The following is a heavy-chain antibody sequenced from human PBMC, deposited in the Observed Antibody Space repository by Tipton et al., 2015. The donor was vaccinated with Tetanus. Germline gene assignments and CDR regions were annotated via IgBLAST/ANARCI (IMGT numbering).Heavy chain of an antibody. D-gene: IGHD1-20*01. CDR3: ARAAGGGRRINGPAGIDY. Sequence: QLVQSGAEVRKPGASVRVSCTLSGYYLTNYGISWVRQAPGQGLEWMGIINPIGGSTSYAQKFQGRITMTGDTSTSTVYMDLNSLRSGDTTVYYGARAAGGGRRINGPAGIDYWGQGTLVTVSS. V-gene: IGHV1-46*01. CDR1: GYYLTNYG. CDR2: INPIGGST. J-gene: IGHJ4*02.